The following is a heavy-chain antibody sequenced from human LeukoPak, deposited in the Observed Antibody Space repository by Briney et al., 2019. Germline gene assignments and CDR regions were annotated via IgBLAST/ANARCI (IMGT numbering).Heavy chain of an antibody. Sequence: SETLSLTCAVYGGSFSGYYWSWIRQPPGKGLEWIGYIYSSGSTNYNPSLKSRVTISVDTSKNQFSLKLSSVTAADTAVYYCAASYLYSYYYYMDVWGKGTTVTVSS. V-gene: IGHV4-59*01. J-gene: IGHJ6*03. CDR3: AASYLYSYYYYMDV. CDR1: GGSFSGYY. CDR2: IYSSGST.